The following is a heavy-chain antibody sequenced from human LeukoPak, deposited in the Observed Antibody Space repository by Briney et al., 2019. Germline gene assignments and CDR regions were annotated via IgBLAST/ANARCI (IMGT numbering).Heavy chain of an antibody. CDR2: ISAYNGNT. CDR3: ARGAIVVVPAAIDDAFDI. D-gene: IGHD2-2*02. CDR1: GYTFSIYG. V-gene: IGHV1-18*01. J-gene: IGHJ3*02. Sequence: ASVKVSCKASGYTFSIYGITWVRQAPGQGLEWMGWISAYNGNTNYAQKLQGRVTMTTDTSTSTAYMELRSLRSDDTAVYYCARGAIVVVPAAIDDAFDIWGQGTMVTVSS.